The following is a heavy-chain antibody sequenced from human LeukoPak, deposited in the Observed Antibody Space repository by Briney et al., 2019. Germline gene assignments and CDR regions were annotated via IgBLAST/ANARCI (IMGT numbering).Heavy chain of an antibody. V-gene: IGHV1-24*01. CDR3: ATGVRSGYYDNFDY. J-gene: IGHJ4*02. CDR1: GYTLTELS. CDR2: FDPEDGET. Sequence: ASVKVSCKVSGYTLTELSMHWVRQAPGKGLEWMGGFDPEDGETIYAQKFQGRVTMTEDTSTVTAYMELSSLRSEDTAVYYCATGVRSGYYDNFDYWGQGTLVTVSS. D-gene: IGHD3-3*01.